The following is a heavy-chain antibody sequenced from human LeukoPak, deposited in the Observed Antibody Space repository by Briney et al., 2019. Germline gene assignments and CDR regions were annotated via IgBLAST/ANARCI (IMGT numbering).Heavy chain of an antibody. CDR3: ARQSTRLFNTGSYYPPPAYDY. J-gene: IGHJ4*02. V-gene: IGHV1-2*02. D-gene: IGHD1-26*01. CDR2: INPNSGGT. Sequence: ASVKVSCKASGYTFTGYYMHWVRQAPGQGLEWMGWINPNSGGTNYAQKFQGRVTMTRDTSIITAYMELSRLRSDDTAVYYCARQSTRLFNTGSYYPPPAYDYWGQGTLVIVSS. CDR1: GYTFTGYY.